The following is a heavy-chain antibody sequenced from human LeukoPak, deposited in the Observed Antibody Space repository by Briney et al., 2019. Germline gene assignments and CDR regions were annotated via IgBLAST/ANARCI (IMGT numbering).Heavy chain of an antibody. CDR3: ARAYGDSIHFDS. D-gene: IGHD4-17*01. V-gene: IGHV3-7*04. CDR1: GFTFSSYW. J-gene: IGHJ4*02. CDR2: IKQDGSDK. Sequence: QTGGSLRLSCAASGFTFSSYWMNWVRQAPGKGLEWVANIKQDGSDKHYVDSVKGRFTISRDNAKNSLYLQMNSLRAEDAAVYYCARAYGDSIHFDSWGQGTLVTVSS.